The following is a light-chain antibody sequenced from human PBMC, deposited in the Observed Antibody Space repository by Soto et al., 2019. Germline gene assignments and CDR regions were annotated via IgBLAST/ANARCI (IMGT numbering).Light chain of an antibody. J-gene: IGLJ2*01. V-gene: IGLV2-14*03. CDR2: DVN. CDR1: SSDIGAYNF. Sequence: QSVLTQPASVSGSPGQSITIFCTGTSSDIGAYNFVSWYQQHPGKAPKPMLYDVNIRPSGVSNRFSGSKSGNTASLTISGLQAEDEADYYCTSWTTSTTMIFGGGTKVTVL. CDR3: TSWTTSTTMI.